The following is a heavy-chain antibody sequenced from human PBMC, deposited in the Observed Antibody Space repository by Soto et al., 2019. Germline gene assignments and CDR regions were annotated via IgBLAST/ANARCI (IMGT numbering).Heavy chain of an antibody. CDR2: ISYSGST. CDR1: GGSISSGGYY. J-gene: IGHJ4*02. Sequence: PSETLSLTCTLSGGSISSGGYYWGGIRQHPGRGLEWIGCISYSGSTYYNPSLKSRVTISVDTAKNQFSLKLSSVTAADTAVYYCASQSYEYIWGSYQHFDYWGQGTLVTV. D-gene: IGHD3-16*01. CDR3: ASQSYEYIWGSYQHFDY. V-gene: IGHV4-31*03.